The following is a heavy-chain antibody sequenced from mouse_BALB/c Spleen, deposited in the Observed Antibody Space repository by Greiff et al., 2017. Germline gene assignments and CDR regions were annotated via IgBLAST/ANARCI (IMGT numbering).Heavy chain of an antibody. J-gene: IGHJ4*01. CDR2: INPSTGYT. CDR1: GYTFTSYW. V-gene: IGHV1-7*01. Sequence: VQLQQSGAELAKPGASVKMSCKASGYTFTSYWMHWVKQRPGQGLEWIGYINPSTGYTEYNQKFKDKATLTADKSSSTAYMQLSSLTSEDSAVYYGERGNGRDYYAMDYWGQGTSVTVSS. CDR3: ERGNGRDYYAMDY. D-gene: IGHD1-1*01.